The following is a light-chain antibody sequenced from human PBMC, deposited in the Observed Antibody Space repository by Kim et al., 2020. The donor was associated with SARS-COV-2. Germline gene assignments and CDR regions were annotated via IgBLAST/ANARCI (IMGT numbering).Light chain of an antibody. CDR3: QQFGRA. Sequence: TLSLSPGERATLSCRVSQSINSNYLAWYQKKAGQAPRLLIYGSSNRATGIPDRFSGSGSGTDFTLTISTLEPEDFAVYYCQQFGRAFGGGTKLEI. CDR2: GSS. CDR1: QSINSNY. J-gene: IGKJ4*01. V-gene: IGKV3-20*01.